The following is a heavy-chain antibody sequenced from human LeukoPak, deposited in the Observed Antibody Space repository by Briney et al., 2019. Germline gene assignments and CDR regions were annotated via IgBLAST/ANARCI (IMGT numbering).Heavy chain of an antibody. CDR3: ATATRTNNYYDSSGYYYYYMDV. Sequence: ASVKVSCKVSGYTLTELSMHWVRQAPGKGLEWMGGFDPEDGETIYAQKFQGRVTMTEDTSTDTAYMELSSLRSEDTAVYYCATATRTNNYYDSSGYYYYYMDVWGKGTTVTVSS. J-gene: IGHJ6*03. CDR1: GYTLTELS. CDR2: FDPEDGET. D-gene: IGHD3-22*01. V-gene: IGHV1-24*01.